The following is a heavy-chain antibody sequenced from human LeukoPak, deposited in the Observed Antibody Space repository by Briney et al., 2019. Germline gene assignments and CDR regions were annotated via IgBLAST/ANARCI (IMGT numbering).Heavy chain of an antibody. CDR2: IYYSGST. J-gene: IGHJ2*01. Sequence: SETLSLTCTVSGGSISSSSYYWGWIRQPPGKGLEWIGSIYYSGSTYYNPSLKSRVTISVDTSKNQFSLKLSSVTAADTAVYYCARDQRGPNYDFWSGPYWYFDLWGRGTLVTVSS. CDR3: ARDQRGPNYDFWSGPYWYFDL. D-gene: IGHD3-3*01. V-gene: IGHV4-39*07. CDR1: GGSISSSSYY.